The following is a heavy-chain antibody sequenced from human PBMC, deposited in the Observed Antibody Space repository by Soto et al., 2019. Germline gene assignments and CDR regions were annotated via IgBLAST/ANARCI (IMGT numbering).Heavy chain of an antibody. Sequence: SETLSLTCAVYGGSFSGYYWSWIRQPPGKGLEWIGEINHSGSTNYNPSLKSRVTISVDTSKNQFSLKLSSVTAADTAVYYCARERPLGFVPNKGYCSGGSCYPREVYYYMDVWGKGTTVTVSS. D-gene: IGHD2-15*01. CDR3: ARERPLGFVPNKGYCSGGSCYPREVYYYMDV. CDR1: GGSFSGYY. CDR2: INHSGST. J-gene: IGHJ6*03. V-gene: IGHV4-34*01.